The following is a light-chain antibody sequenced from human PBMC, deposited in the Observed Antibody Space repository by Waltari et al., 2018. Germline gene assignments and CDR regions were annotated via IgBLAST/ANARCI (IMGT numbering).Light chain of an antibody. V-gene: IGKV1-33*01. CDR3: QQYDNLLPIT. Sequence: DIQLTQSPSSLSPSVRDRDSITCQASQDISNYLNWYQQKPGKAPKLLIYDASNLETGVPSRFSGSGSGTDFTFTISSLQPEDIATYYCQQYDNLLPITFGQGTRLEIK. CDR2: DAS. CDR1: QDISNY. J-gene: IGKJ5*01.